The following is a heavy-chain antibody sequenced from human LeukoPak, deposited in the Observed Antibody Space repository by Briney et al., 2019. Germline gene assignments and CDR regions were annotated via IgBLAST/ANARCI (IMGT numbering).Heavy chain of an antibody. Sequence: GGSLRLSCAASGFTFSSYAMSWVRQAPGKGLEWVSAISGSGGSTYYADSVKGRFTISRDNSKNTLYLQMNSLRAEDTAVYYCAKDLGDYGDYTYDYWGQGTLVTVSS. CDR2: ISGSGGST. J-gene: IGHJ4*02. V-gene: IGHV3-23*01. D-gene: IGHD4-17*01. CDR1: GFTFSSYA. CDR3: AKDLGDYGDYTYDY.